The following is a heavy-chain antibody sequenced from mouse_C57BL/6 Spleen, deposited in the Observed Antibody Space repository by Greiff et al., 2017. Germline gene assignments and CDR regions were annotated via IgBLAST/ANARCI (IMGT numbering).Heavy chain of an antibody. CDR1: GYSFTGYY. D-gene: IGHD1-1*01. V-gene: IGHV1-42*01. Sequence: VQLQQSGPELVKPGASVKISCKASGYSFTGYYMNWVKQSPEKSLEWIGEINPSTCGTTYNQKFKAKATLTVDKSSSTAYMQLKSLTSEDSAVYYCARWGTVVKYFDVWGTGTTVTVSS. CDR2: INPSTCGT. CDR3: ARWGTVVKYFDV. J-gene: IGHJ1*03.